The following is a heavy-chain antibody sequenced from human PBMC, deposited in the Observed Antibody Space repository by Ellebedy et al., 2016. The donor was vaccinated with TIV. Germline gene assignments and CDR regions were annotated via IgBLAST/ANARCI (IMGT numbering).Heavy chain of an antibody. CDR1: GFTFSPYA. CDR3: AKDRTSGDGYWVFDS. J-gene: IGHJ4*02. CDR2: IVGSGAE. V-gene: IGHV3-23*01. Sequence: PGGSLRLACAASGFTFSPYAMASVRHALGKGLEWVSGIVGSGAEKYADSVKGRFTISRDNSKRTVDLQMRSVRAEDTAVYFCAKDRTSGDGYWVFDSWGQGTMVSVSS. D-gene: IGHD2-21*02.